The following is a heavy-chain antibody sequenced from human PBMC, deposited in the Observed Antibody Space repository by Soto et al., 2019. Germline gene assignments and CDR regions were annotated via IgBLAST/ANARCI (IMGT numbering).Heavy chain of an antibody. CDR2: IIPIFGTA. V-gene: IGHV1-69*01. CDR3: ARDPRRGVAAACGRFDP. Sequence: QVQLVQSGAEVKKPGSSVKVSCKASGGTFSSYAISWVRQAPGQGLEWMGGIIPIFGTANYAQKIQGRVTITADESTSTAYMELSSLRSEDPAVYYCARDPRRGVAAACGRFDPWGQGTLVTVSS. CDR1: GGTFSSYA. D-gene: IGHD6-13*01. J-gene: IGHJ5*02.